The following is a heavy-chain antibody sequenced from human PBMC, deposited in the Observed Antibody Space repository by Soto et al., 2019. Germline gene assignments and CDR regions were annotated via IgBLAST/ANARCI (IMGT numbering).Heavy chain of an antibody. CDR2: IYYSGST. J-gene: IGHJ4*02. D-gene: IGHD4-17*01. CDR3: AGTLYGHHDY. V-gene: IGHV4-59*01. Sequence: SETLSLTCTVSGGSISSYYWSWIRQPPGKGLEWIGYIYYSGSTNYNPSLKSRVTISVDTSKNQFSLKLSSVTAADTAVYYCAGTLYGHHDYSGQGSLVTVSS. CDR1: GGSISSYY.